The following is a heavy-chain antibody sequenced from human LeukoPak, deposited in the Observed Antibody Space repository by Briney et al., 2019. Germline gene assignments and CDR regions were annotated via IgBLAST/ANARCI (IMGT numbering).Heavy chain of an antibody. CDR2: ISGSGGST. CDR1: GFTFSSYE. D-gene: IGHD2-15*01. CDR3: AKVSGRYCSGGSCYSDY. J-gene: IGHJ4*02. V-gene: IGHV3-23*01. Sequence: PGGSLRLSCAASGFTFSSYEMNWVRQAPGKGLEWVSAISGSGGSTYYADSVKGRFTISRDNSKNTLYLQMNSLRAEDTAVYYCAKVSGRYCSGGSCYSDYWGQGTLVTVSS.